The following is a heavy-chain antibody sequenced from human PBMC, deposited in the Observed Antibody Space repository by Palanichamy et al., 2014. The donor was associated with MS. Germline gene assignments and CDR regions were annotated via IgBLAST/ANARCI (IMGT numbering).Heavy chain of an antibody. V-gene: IGHV3-30-3*01. Sequence: QVQAGGVWGRRGQPGRSLRLSCAASGFTFSSYAIHWVRQAPGKGLEWVAVISHDGSNKYYADSVKGRFTVSRDNSKNTLFLQMDSLRGEDTAVYYCARGIPHTYCSRSSCSYNWFDPWGQGTLVTVSS. J-gene: IGHJ5*02. CDR3: ARGIPHTYCSRSSCSYNWFDP. CDR2: ISHDGSNK. CDR1: GFTFSSYA. D-gene: IGHD2-15*01.